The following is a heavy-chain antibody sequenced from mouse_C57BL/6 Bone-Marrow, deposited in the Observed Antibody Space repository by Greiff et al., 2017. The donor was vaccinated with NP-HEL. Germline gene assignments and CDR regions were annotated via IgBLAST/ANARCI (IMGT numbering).Heavy chain of an antibody. J-gene: IGHJ1*03. D-gene: IGHD2-2*01. CDR1: GYSITSGYD. CDR2: ISYSGST. CDR3: ARGYGYPPYWYFDV. Sequence: DVKLQESGPGMVKPSQSLSLTCTVTGYSITSGYDWHWIRHFPGNKLEWMGYISYSGSTNYNPSLKSRISITHDTSKNHFFLKLNSVTTEDTATYYCARGYGYPPYWYFDVWGTATTVTVSS. V-gene: IGHV3-1*01.